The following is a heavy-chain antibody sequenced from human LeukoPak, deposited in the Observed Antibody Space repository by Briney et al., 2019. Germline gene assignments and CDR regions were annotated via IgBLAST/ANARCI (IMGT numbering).Heavy chain of an antibody. D-gene: IGHD6-13*01. CDR2: IYHSGST. J-gene: IGHJ4*02. V-gene: IGHV4-30-2*01. CDR3: ARGAAAGVDYFDY. CDR1: GGXISSGGYS. Sequence: SETLSLTCVVSGGXISSGGYSWSWIRQPPGKGLEWIGYIYHSGSTYYNPSLKSRVTISVDRSKNQFSLKLSSVTAADTAVYYCARGAAAGVDYFDYWGQGTLVTVSS.